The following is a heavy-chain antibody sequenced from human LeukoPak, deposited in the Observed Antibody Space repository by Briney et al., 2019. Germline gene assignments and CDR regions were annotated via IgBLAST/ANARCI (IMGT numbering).Heavy chain of an antibody. V-gene: IGHV3-23*01. Sequence: GGSLRLSCAASGFSFSSYAMNWVRQAPGKGLEWVSIIFGNGDTTYYADSVKGRFTVSRDNSKETLYLQMNDLRPDDTAIYYCAKRNTMVRGGPCFDYWGQGLLVTVSS. CDR1: GFSFSSYA. CDR3: AKRNTMVRGGPCFDY. J-gene: IGHJ4*02. CDR2: IFGNGDTT. D-gene: IGHD3-10*01.